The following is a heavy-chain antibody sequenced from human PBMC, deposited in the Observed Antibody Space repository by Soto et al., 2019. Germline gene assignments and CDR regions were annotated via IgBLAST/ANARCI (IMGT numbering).Heavy chain of an antibody. Sequence: QVQLVESGGGVVQPGRSLRLSCAASGFIFSSSGMHWVRQTPGKGLEWVSSIWYDGNNKYYADSVKGRFTISRDNSKNTLYLQMNRLRGEDTAVYYCARDGGGGYSYGGYWGQGTLVTVSS. CDR1: GFIFSSSG. D-gene: IGHD5-18*01. V-gene: IGHV3-33*01. CDR3: ARDGGGGYSYGGY. CDR2: IWYDGNNK. J-gene: IGHJ4*02.